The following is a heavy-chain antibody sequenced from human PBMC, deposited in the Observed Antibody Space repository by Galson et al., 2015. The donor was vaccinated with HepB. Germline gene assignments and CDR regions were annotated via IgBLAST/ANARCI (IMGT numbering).Heavy chain of an antibody. CDR3: ARVAELLVDY. CDR2: ISHDGSNK. D-gene: IGHD1-7*01. CDR1: GFTFSSYA. J-gene: IGHJ4*02. Sequence: SLRLSCAASGFTFSSYAMHWVRQAPGKGLEWVAVISHDGSNKYYADYVKGRFTISSDNSKKTLYLQMNSLRAEDTAVYYCARVAELLVDYWGQGTLVTVSS. V-gene: IGHV3-30*04.